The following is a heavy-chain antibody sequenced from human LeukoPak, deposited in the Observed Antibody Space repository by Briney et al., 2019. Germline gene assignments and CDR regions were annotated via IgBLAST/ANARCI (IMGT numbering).Heavy chain of an antibody. CDR3: ARGRIWSGYRSWFDP. V-gene: IGHV1-46*01. CDR2: INPSGGST. CDR1: GYTFTSYY. D-gene: IGHD3-3*01. Sequence: ASVEVSCKASGYTFTSYYMHWVRQAPGQGLEWMGIINPSGGSTSYAQKFQGRVTMTRDMSTSTVYIELSSLRSEDTAVYYCARGRIWSGYRSWFDPWGQGTLVTVSS. J-gene: IGHJ5*02.